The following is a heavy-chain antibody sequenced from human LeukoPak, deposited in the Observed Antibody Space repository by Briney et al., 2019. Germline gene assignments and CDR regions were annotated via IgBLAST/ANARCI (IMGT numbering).Heavy chain of an antibody. V-gene: IGHV3-23*01. Sequence: GGSLRLSCAASGFTFSIYAMNWVRQAPGKGLEWLSVISGSGDITYYADSVKGRFTISRDNSKNTLYLQMNSLRAEDTAVYYCAKATYSSGWNLYFDYWGQGTLVTVSS. CDR3: AKATYSSGWNLYFDY. J-gene: IGHJ4*02. CDR1: GFTFSIYA. CDR2: ISGSGDIT. D-gene: IGHD6-25*01.